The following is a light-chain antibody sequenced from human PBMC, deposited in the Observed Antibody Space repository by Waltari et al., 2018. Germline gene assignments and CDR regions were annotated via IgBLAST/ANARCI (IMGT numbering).Light chain of an antibody. J-gene: IGLJ1*01. V-gene: IGLV3-21*04. Sequence: SYVLTQPPSVSVAPGKTARITCGGNNIETKSVHWYQQKPGQAPILVIAYDSDRPSGIPERFSGSNSWNTATLTISRVEGADEADYYCQVWDANNDPGVFGTGTEVTVL. CDR1: NIETKS. CDR3: QVWDANNDPGV. CDR2: YDS.